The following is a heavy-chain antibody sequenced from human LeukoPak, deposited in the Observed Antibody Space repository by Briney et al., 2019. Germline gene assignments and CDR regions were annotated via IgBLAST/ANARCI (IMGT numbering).Heavy chain of an antibody. V-gene: IGHV1-69*05. CDR1: GYTFTSYA. D-gene: IGHD6-6*01. Sequence: SVKVSCKASGYTFTSYAISWVRQAPGQGLEWMGGIIPIFGTANYAQKFQGRVTITTDESTSTAYMELSSLRSEDTAVYYCARFPLAHDSSSVDYWGQGTLVTVSS. CDR2: IIPIFGTA. J-gene: IGHJ4*02. CDR3: ARFPLAHDSSSVDY.